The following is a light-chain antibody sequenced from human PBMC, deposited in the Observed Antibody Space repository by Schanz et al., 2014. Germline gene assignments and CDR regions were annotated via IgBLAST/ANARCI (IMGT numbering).Light chain of an antibody. Sequence: QSALTQPPSASGSPGQSVTISCTGTSSDVGGYNYVAWYQQHPGKAPKLMIYEVNKRPSGVPDRFSGSKSGNTASLTISGLQAEDEADYYCCSYAGSSPVVFGGGTKLTVL. J-gene: IGLJ3*02. V-gene: IGLV2-8*01. CDR2: EVN. CDR3: CSYAGSSPVV. CDR1: SSDVGGYNY.